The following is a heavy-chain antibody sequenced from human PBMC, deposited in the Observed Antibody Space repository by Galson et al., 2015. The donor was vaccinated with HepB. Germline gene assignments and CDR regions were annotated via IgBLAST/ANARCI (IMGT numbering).Heavy chain of an antibody. Sequence: SVKVSCKASGYTFTSYAMNWVRQAPGQGLEWMGWINTNTGNPTYAQGFTGRFVFSLDTSVSTAYLQISSLKAEDTAVYYCARDVDSSGWSPQGYWGQGTLVTVSS. CDR3: ARDVDSSGWSPQGY. CDR1: GYTFTSYA. CDR2: INTNTGNP. D-gene: IGHD6-19*01. J-gene: IGHJ4*02. V-gene: IGHV7-4-1*02.